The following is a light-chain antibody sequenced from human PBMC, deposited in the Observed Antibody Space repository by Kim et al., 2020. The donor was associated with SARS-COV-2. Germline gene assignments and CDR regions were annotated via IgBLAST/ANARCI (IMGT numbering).Light chain of an antibody. CDR2: GKN. CDR1: SLRSYY. Sequence: SSELTQDPAVSVALGQTVRITCQGDSLRSYYASWYQQKPGQAPVLVIYGKNNRPSGIPDRFSGSSSGNTASLTITGAQAEDEADYYCNARDSSCNHVEFGGGTQLTVL. J-gene: IGLJ2*01. V-gene: IGLV3-19*01. CDR3: NARDSSCNHVE.